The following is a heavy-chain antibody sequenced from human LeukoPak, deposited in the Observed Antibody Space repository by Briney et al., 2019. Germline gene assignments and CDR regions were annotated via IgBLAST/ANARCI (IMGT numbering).Heavy chain of an antibody. Sequence: NPSQTLSLTCTVSGGSISSGSYYWSWIRQPAGKGLEWIGRIYTSGSTNYNPSLKSRVTISVDTSKNQFSLKLSSVTAADTAVYYCARDRGSQPFIDYWGQGTLVTVSS. V-gene: IGHV4-61*02. CDR1: GGSISSGSYY. J-gene: IGHJ4*02. CDR2: IYTSGST. D-gene: IGHD1-26*01. CDR3: ARDRGSQPFIDY.